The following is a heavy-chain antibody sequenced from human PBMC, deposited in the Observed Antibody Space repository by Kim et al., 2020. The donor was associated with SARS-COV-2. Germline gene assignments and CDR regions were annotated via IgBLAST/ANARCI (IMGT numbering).Heavy chain of an antibody. J-gene: IGHJ4*02. CDR3: AKGSESDY. Sequence: GGSLRLSCAASGFTFSSSAMTWVRQAPGKGLEWASAITGSGGSTFYADSVKGRFTISRDNSKNTLYLQMNSLRVEDTAVYFCAKGSESDYWGQGTLVTVS. CDR1: GFTFSSSA. CDR2: ITGSGGST. V-gene: IGHV3-23*01.